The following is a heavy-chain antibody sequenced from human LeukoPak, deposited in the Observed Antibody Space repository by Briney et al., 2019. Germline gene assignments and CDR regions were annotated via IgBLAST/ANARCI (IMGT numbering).Heavy chain of an antibody. CDR2: IKLDGSVK. J-gene: IGHJ4*02. V-gene: IGHV3-7*01. Sequence: GSLRLSCAASGFTFRTCGMHWVRQAPGKGLEWVAIIKLDGSVKYYVDSVKGRFSISRDNAKNSVYLQMNNLRAEDTAVYYCARAGTGLDYWGQGTLVTVSS. CDR1: GFTFRTCG. CDR3: ARAGTGLDY. D-gene: IGHD2-8*02.